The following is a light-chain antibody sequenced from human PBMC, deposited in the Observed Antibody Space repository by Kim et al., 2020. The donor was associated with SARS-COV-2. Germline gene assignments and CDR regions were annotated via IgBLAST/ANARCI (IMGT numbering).Light chain of an antibody. V-gene: IGKV4-1*01. CDR2: WAS. CDR3: QQCYSTPYT. J-gene: IGKJ2*01. Sequence: DIVMTQSPDSLAVSLGERANINCKSSQSVLYSSNNRNYLACYQQKPGQPPKLLISWASSRESGVPDRFSGSGSGTDFTLTISSLQAEDVAVYYCQQCYSTPYTFGQGTKLEI. CDR1: QSVLYSSNNRNY.